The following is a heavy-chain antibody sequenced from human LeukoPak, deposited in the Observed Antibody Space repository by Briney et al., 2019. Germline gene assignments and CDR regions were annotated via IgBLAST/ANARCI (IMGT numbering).Heavy chain of an antibody. Sequence: PSQTLSLTCTVSGGSISSGDYYWSWLRQPPGKGLEWIGYIYSSGSSYYNSSLKSRVTISADTSKNHFSLKLSSVTAADTAVYYCARVLVTGSGNYFPFDYWGQGTLVTVSS. D-gene: IGHD3-10*01. CDR1: GGSISSGDYY. CDR3: ARVLVTGSGNYFPFDY. J-gene: IGHJ4*02. V-gene: IGHV4-30-4*01. CDR2: IYSSGSS.